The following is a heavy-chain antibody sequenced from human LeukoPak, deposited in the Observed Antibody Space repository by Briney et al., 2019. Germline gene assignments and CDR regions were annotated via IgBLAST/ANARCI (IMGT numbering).Heavy chain of an antibody. CDR3: ARGSGYCSGGSCSSLDY. CDR1: GGSISSYY. D-gene: IGHD2-15*01. J-gene: IGHJ4*02. CDR2: IYTSGST. V-gene: IGHV4-4*07. Sequence: ASETLSLTCTVSGGSISSYYWSWIRQPAGKGLEWIGRIYTSGSTNYNPSLKSRVTISVDTSKNQFSLKLSSVTAADTAVYYCARGSGYCSGGSCSSLDYWGQGTLVTVSS.